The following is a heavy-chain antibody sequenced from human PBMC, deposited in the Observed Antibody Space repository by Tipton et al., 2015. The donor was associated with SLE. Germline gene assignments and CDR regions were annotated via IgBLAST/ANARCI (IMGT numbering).Heavy chain of an antibody. CDR1: GGSFSGYY. Sequence: TLSLTCAVYGGSFSGYYWSWIRQPPGKGLEWIGEINYSGSTNYNPSLKSRVTISVDTSKNQFSLKLSSVTAADTAVYYCARGYDSSGYPLTYFDYWGQGTLVTVSS. CDR2: INYSGST. D-gene: IGHD3-22*01. J-gene: IGHJ4*02. CDR3: ARGYDSSGYPLTYFDY. V-gene: IGHV4-34*01.